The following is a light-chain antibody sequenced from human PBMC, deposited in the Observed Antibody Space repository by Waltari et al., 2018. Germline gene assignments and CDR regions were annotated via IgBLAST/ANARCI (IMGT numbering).Light chain of an antibody. V-gene: IGKV1-8*01. J-gene: IGKJ5*01. Sequence: AIRMTQSPSSFSASTGDRVTITCRASQGISSYLAWYQQKPGKAPKLLIYAASTLQSGVPSRFSGSGSGTDFTLTISCLQSEDFATYYCQQRHSYPITFGQGTRLDIK. CDR2: AAS. CDR3: QQRHSYPIT. CDR1: QGISSY.